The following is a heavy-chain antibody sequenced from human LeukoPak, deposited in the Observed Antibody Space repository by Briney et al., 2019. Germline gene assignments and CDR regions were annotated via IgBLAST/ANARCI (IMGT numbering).Heavy chain of an antibody. V-gene: IGHV3-23*01. Sequence: QSGGSLRLSCAASGFTFSSYAMSWVRQAPGKGLEWVSVISGSGGSTSYADSVKGRFTISRDNAKNSLYLRMNSLRAEDTAVYYCARHFDVLTGYYPTDFDLWGRGSLVTVSS. D-gene: IGHD3-9*01. CDR2: ISGSGGST. CDR3: ARHFDVLTGYYPTDFDL. CDR1: GFTFSSYA. J-gene: IGHJ2*01.